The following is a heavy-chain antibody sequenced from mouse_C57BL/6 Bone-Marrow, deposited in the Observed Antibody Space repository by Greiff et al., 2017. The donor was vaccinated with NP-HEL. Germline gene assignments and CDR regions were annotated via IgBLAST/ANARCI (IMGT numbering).Heavy chain of an antibody. J-gene: IGHJ1*03. V-gene: IGHV5-12*01. CDR1: GFTFSDYY. Sequence: EVMLVESGGGLVQPGGSLKLSCAASGFTFSDYYMYWVRQTPEKRLEWVAYISNGGGSTYYPDTVKGRFTISRDNAKNTLYLQMSRLKSEDTAMYYCARGGAYGTPYWYFDVWGTGTTVTVSS. D-gene: IGHD1-1*01. CDR3: ARGGAYGTPYWYFDV. CDR2: ISNGGGST.